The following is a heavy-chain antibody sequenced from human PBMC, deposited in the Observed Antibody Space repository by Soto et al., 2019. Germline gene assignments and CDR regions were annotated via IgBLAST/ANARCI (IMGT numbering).Heavy chain of an antibody. CDR1: GYTFTSYG. CDR2: ISAYNGNT. Sequence: ASVKVSCKASGYTFTSYGISWVRQAPGQGLEWMGWISAYNGNTNYAQKLQGRVTMTTDTSTSTAYMELRSLRSDDTAVYYCARVNGAVEWLVPWFDPWGQGTLVTVSS. CDR3: ARVNGAVEWLVPWFDP. D-gene: IGHD6-19*01. J-gene: IGHJ5*02. V-gene: IGHV1-18*01.